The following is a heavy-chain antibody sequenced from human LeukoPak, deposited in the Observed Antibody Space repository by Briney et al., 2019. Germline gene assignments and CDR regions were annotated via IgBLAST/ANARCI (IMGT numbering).Heavy chain of an antibody. D-gene: IGHD6-19*01. V-gene: IGHV4-4*02. J-gene: IGHJ5*02. CDR1: GGSISSNNW. CDR2: IYHSGTT. CDR3: ARGYWYSGWYTHNWFDP. Sequence: KPSETLSLTCAVSGGSISSNNWWSWVRQPPGKGLEWIGEIYHSGTTKYNPSLKSRVTLSVDKSKNQFSLKLSSVTATDTAVYYCARGYWYSGWYTHNWFDPWGQGTLVTVSS.